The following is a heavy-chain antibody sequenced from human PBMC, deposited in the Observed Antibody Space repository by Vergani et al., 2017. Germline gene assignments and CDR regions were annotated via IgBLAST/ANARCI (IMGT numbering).Heavy chain of an antibody. CDR1: GFTFSSYA. D-gene: IGHD3-22*01. CDR3: ARDQHYYDSSGPGAFDI. CDR2: ISSSGSTI. J-gene: IGHJ3*02. Sequence: QVQLVESGGGLVKPGGSLRLSCAASGFTFSSYAMSWIRQAPGKGLEWVSYISSSGSTIYYADSVKGRFTISRDNAKNSLYLQMNSLRAEDTAVYYCARDQHYYDSSGPGAFDIWGQGTMVTVSS. V-gene: IGHV3-11*01.